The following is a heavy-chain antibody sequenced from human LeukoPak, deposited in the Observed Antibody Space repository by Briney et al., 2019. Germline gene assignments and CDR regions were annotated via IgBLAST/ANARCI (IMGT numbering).Heavy chain of an antibody. D-gene: IGHD3-3*01. CDR2: IFYSGST. Sequence: PSETLSLTCTVSGGSISSSSYYWGWIRQPPGKGREGLGSIFYSGSTYYNPSLKSRVTISVDTSKNQFSLKLSSVTAADAAVYYCARPYYDFWSGYHGGAFDIWGQGTMVTVSS. J-gene: IGHJ3*02. V-gene: IGHV4-39*01. CDR1: GGSISSSSYY. CDR3: ARPYYDFWSGYHGGAFDI.